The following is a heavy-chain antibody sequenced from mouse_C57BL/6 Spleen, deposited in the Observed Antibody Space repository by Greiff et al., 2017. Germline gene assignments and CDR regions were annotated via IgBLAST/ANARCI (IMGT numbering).Heavy chain of an antibody. D-gene: IGHD1-1*01. V-gene: IGHV7-3*01. CDR2: IRNKANGYTT. Sequence: EVHLVESGGGLVQPGGSLSLSCAASGFTFTDYYMSWVRQPPGKALEWLGFIRNKANGYTTEYSASVKGRFTISRDNSQSILYLQMNALRAEDSATYYCARYKITTVVAKYYFDYWGQGTTLTVSS. CDR1: GFTFTDYY. CDR3: ARYKITTVVAKYYFDY. J-gene: IGHJ2*01.